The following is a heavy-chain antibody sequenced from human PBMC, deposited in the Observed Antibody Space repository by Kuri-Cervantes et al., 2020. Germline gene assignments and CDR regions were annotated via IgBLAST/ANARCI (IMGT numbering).Heavy chain of an antibody. D-gene: IGHD3-22*01. CDR2: IIPIFGTA. Sequence: SVKVSCKASGYTFTYRYLHWVRQAPGQGLEWMGGIIPIFGTANYAQKFQGRVTITADESTSTAYMELSSLRSEDTAVYYCARSEGGYYAGVDYWGQGTLVTVSS. V-gene: IGHV1-69*13. CDR3: ARSEGGYYAGVDY. J-gene: IGHJ4*02. CDR1: GYTFTYRY.